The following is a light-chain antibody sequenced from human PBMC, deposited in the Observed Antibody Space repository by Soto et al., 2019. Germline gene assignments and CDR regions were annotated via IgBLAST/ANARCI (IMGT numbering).Light chain of an antibody. CDR2: AAS. CDR3: QQYDASPLT. J-gene: IGKJ3*01. V-gene: IGKV3-20*01. Sequence: EFALTQSPGTLSLSPGERATLSCRASQSIITLAWYKQKPGRAPRLLIYAASTRATDIPERFSGSGSGTDFTLSISSLEPDDFALYYCQQYDASPLTFGPGTTVEIK. CDR1: QSIIT.